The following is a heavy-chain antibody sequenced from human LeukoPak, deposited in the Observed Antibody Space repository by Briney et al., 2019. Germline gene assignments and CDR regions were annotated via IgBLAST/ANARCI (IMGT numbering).Heavy chain of an antibody. J-gene: IGHJ4*02. Sequence: PGGSLRLSCAASGFTFSSYSMNWVRQAPGRGLEWVSYISSSSSTIYYSDSVKGRFTISRDNAKNSLYLQMNSLRVEDTAVYYCGRDPDHGAVDYWGQGTLVTISS. D-gene: IGHD3-16*01. V-gene: IGHV3-48*04. CDR3: GRDPDHGAVDY. CDR1: GFTFSSYS. CDR2: ISSSSSTI.